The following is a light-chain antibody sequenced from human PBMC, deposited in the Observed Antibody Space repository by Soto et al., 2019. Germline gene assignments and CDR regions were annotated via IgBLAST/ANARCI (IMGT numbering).Light chain of an antibody. CDR1: QGISSA. Sequence: DIQLTQSPSFLSASLGDRVTITCRASQGISSALAWYQQKPGEAPNVLIYETSTLQSGVPSRFSGSGSGTEFTLTISSLQPEDFASYSCQQLQSYTFTFGPGTQVDIK. CDR3: QQLQSYTFT. CDR2: ETS. V-gene: IGKV1-9*01. J-gene: IGKJ3*01.